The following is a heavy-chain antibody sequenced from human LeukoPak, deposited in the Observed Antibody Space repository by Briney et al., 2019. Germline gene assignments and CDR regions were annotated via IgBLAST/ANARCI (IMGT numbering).Heavy chain of an antibody. J-gene: IGHJ5*02. CDR1: GYTFTSYG. D-gene: IGHD3-9*01. Sequence: APVKVSCKASGYTFTSYGISWVRQAPGQGLEWMGWISAYNGNTNYAQKLQGRVTMTTDTSTSTAYMELRSLRSDDTAVYYCARGMPVLRYFDWLLEYNWFDPWGQGTLVTVSS. CDR2: ISAYNGNT. CDR3: ARGMPVLRYFDWLLEYNWFDP. V-gene: IGHV1-18*04.